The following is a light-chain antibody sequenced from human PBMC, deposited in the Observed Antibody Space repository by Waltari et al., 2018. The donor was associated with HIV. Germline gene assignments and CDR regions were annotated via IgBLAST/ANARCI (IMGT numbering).Light chain of an antibody. V-gene: IGKV2-30*01. CDR3: MQGTLWLPV. Sequence: DVVLTQSPLSLPVTLGQPASISCSSSQGLVYSDGNNYLHWFQPRPGNSPRRLIYKVPNRDAVVPDRFSGSGSVSDFTLKISRVEAEDVGVYYCMQGTLWLPVFVGGTNVEIK. CDR1: QGLVYSDGNNY. CDR2: KVP. J-gene: IGKJ4*01.